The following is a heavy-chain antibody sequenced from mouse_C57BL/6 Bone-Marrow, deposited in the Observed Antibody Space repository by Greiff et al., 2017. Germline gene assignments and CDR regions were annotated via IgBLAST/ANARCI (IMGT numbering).Heavy chain of an antibody. D-gene: IGHD4-1*01. V-gene: IGHV1-69*01. CDR1: GYTFTSYW. J-gene: IGHJ2*01. Sequence: QVQLQQPGAELVMPGASVKLSCKASGYTFTSYWMHWVKQRPGPGLEWIGEIDPSDSYTNYNQKFKGKSTLTVDKSSSTAYMQLSSLTSEDSAVYYCARDSGTTLFDYWGQGTTLTVSS. CDR3: ARDSGTTLFDY. CDR2: IDPSDSYT.